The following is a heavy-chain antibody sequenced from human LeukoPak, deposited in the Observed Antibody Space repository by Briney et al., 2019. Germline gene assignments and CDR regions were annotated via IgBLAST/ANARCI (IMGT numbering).Heavy chain of an antibody. CDR1: GGSISSYY. CDR2: IYNSGST. J-gene: IGHJ4*02. D-gene: IGHD6-19*01. V-gene: IGHV4-4*07. Sequence: PSETLSLTCTVSGGSISSYYWSWIRQPAGKGLEWIGRIYNSGSTTYNPSLKSRVTMSVDTSKDQFSLKLSSVTAADTAVYYCARRAVSSGWPFDYWGQGTRVTVSS. CDR3: ARRAVSSGWPFDY.